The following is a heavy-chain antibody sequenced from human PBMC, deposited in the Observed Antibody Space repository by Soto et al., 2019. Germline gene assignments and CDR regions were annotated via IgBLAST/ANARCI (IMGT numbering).Heavy chain of an antibody. D-gene: IGHD2-15*01. CDR2: ISGSGDST. CDR3: ARAVVAARLPYLRYFDC. CDR1: GFTFSRYA. Sequence: EVQLLESGGGLVQPGGSLRLSCAASGFTFSRYAMTWVRQAPGKGLEWVSAISGSGDSTFYADSVKGRFNISRDNSKNTLYLQMNSLRAEDTAVYYCARAVVAARLPYLRYFDCWGQGALVTVSS. V-gene: IGHV3-23*01. J-gene: IGHJ4*02.